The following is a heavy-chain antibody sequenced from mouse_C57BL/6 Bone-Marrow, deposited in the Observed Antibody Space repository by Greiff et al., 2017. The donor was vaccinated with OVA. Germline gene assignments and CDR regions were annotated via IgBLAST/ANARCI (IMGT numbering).Heavy chain of an antibody. J-gene: IGHJ1*03. Sequence: QVQLQQPGAELVRPGSSVKLSCKASGYTFTSYWMHWVKQRPIQGLEWIGNIDPSDSDTHYNQKFKDKATLTVDESSSTAYMQLSSLTSEDSAVYYCARPRITTVVATNWYFDVWGTGTTVTVSS. D-gene: IGHD1-1*01. CDR1: GYTFTSYW. CDR3: ARPRITTVVATNWYFDV. V-gene: IGHV1-52*01. CDR2: IDPSDSDT.